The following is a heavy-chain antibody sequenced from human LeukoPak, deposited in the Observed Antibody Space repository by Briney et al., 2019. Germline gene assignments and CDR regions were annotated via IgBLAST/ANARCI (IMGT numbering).Heavy chain of an antibody. Sequence: GGSLRLSCAASGFTFSSYAMSWVRQAPGKGLEGVSAISGSGGSTYYADSVRGRFTISRDNSKNTLYLQMNSLRAEDTAVYYCAKVEGRFGELSDFDYWGQGTLVTVSS. V-gene: IGHV3-23*01. CDR3: AKVEGRFGELSDFDY. D-gene: IGHD3-10*01. CDR2: ISGSGGST. CDR1: GFTFSSYA. J-gene: IGHJ4*02.